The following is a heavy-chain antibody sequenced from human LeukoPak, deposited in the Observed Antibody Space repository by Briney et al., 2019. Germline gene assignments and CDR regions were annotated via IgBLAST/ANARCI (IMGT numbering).Heavy chain of an antibody. V-gene: IGHV5-51*01. Sequence: GESLKISCKGSGYSFAYYWIGWVRQMPGKGLEWMGIIYPDDSNTRYSPSFQGQVTISADKSISTAYLQWSSLQASDTAMYYCARPYSSGWAYFDYWGQGTLVTVSS. CDR2: IYPDDSNT. CDR1: GYSFAYYW. J-gene: IGHJ4*02. D-gene: IGHD6-19*01. CDR3: ARPYSSGWAYFDY.